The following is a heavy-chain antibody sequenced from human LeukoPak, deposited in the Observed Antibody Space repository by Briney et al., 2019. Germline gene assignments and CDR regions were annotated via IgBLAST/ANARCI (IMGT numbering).Heavy chain of an antibody. CDR3: ARGSGQWLDR. Sequence: GGSLRLSCAASTFPFSTYWMSWVRQAPGKGLEWVANIKQDGSEKYSVDSVKGRFTISRDNAKNSLYLQTNSLRAEDTAVYYCARGSGQWLDRWGQGTLVTVSS. CDR2: IKQDGSEK. CDR1: TFPFSTYW. J-gene: IGHJ4*02. D-gene: IGHD6-19*01. V-gene: IGHV3-7*01.